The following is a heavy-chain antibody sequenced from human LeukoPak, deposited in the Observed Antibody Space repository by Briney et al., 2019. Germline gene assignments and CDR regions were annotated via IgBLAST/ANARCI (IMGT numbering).Heavy chain of an antibody. CDR2: ISAYNGNT. J-gene: IGHJ3*02. CDR3: ARTQGVYYGGNFGAFDI. CDR1: GYTFTSYG. D-gene: IGHD4-23*01. V-gene: IGHV1-18*01. Sequence: ASVKVSCKASGYTFTSYGISWVRQAPGQGLEWMGWISAYNGNTKYSQKFQDRVAITRDTSASTAYMELSSLRSEDTSVYYCARTQGVYYGGNFGAFDIWGQGTMVTVSS.